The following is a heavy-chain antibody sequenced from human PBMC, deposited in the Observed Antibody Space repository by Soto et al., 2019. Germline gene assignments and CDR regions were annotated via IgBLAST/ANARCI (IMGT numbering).Heavy chain of an antibody. CDR3: ARDPVAGSGLVDY. D-gene: IGHD6-19*01. CDR2: INPSVSST. Sequence: ASVKVSCKTSGFTFISSAVHWVRQAPGQGVERMGIINPSVSSTSYAQKFQGRVTMTRDTSTSTVYMELSSLRSEDTAVYYCARDPVAGSGLVDYWGQGTLVTVSS. J-gene: IGHJ4*02. CDR1: GFTFISSA. V-gene: IGHV1-46*01.